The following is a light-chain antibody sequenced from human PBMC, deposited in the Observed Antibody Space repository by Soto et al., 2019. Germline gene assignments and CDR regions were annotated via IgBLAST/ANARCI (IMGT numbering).Light chain of an antibody. CDR3: QQYYSNALT. J-gene: IGKJ4*01. CDR2: WAY. V-gene: IGKV4-1*01. Sequence: DIVMTQSPDSLAVSLGERATINCKSSQSVLYSFNNQNDLAWYQQKPGQPPKLLIYWAYTRESGVPDRFSGSGSGTDFTLTISSLQAEDVSVYYCQQYYSNALTFGGGTKVEIK. CDR1: QSVLYSFNNQND.